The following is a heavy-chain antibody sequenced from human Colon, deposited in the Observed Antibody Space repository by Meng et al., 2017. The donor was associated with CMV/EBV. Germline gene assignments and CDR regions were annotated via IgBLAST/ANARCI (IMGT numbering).Heavy chain of an antibody. CDR2: INTDGGST. CDR3: VRDKGDGFTNFHYFDY. D-gene: IGHD5-24*01. V-gene: IGHV3-74*03. Sequence: GGSLRLSCAASGFTFNAYWMHWVRQVPGKGLEWVARINTDGGSTKYADSVKGRFTISRNNPKDTVYLQMTSLRADDTAVYYCVRDKGDGFTNFHYFDYWGQGTLVTVSS. CDR1: GFTFNAYW. J-gene: IGHJ4*02.